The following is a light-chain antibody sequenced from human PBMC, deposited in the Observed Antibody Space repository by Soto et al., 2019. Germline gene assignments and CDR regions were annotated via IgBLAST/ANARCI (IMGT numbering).Light chain of an antibody. J-gene: IGLJ2*01. CDR3: CSYAGRYTVV. CDR1: SSDVGGYTY. V-gene: IGLV2-11*01. CDR2: DVT. Sequence: QSALTQPRSVSGSPGQTVTISCTGTSSDVGGYTYVSWYQQHPGKAPKLMIYDVTKRPSGVPDHFSGSKSGNTASLTISGLQAEDEADYSCCSYAGRYTVVFGGGTQLTVL.